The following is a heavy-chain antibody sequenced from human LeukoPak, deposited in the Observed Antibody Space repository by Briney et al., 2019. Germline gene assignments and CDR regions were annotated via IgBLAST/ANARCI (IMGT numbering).Heavy chain of an antibody. Sequence: GGSLRLSCAASGFTFSSYSMNWVRQAPGKGLEWVSSISSSSSYIYYADSVKGRFTISRDNAKNSLYLQMNSLRAEDTAVYYCARGHTAGDFDYWGQGTLVTVSS. CDR2: ISSSSSYI. CDR3: ARGHTAGDFDY. CDR1: GFTFSSYS. V-gene: IGHV3-21*01. J-gene: IGHJ4*02. D-gene: IGHD5-18*01.